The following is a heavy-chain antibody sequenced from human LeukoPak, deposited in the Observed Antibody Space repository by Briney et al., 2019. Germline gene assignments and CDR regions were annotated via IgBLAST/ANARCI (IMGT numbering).Heavy chain of an antibody. J-gene: IGHJ4*02. Sequence: ASVKFSCKALGYTFTDHYFHWLRQAPGQGIEWMGWIHSGRGDTNIAQKFQGRVSLTRDMSISTAYMELSRLTSDDTAVYYCARDHNWGPDYLGQGTLVSVSS. CDR1: GYTFTDHY. CDR3: ARDHNWGPDY. D-gene: IGHD7-27*01. CDR2: IHSGRGDT. V-gene: IGHV1-2*02.